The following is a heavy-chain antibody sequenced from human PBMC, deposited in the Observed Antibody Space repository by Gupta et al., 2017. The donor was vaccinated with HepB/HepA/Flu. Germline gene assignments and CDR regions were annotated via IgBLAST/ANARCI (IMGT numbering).Heavy chain of an antibody. D-gene: IGHD5-18*01. Sequence: QVQLVESGGGVVQPGRSLRLSWAASGFTFSSYGMHWVRQAPGKGLEWVAVISYDGSNKYYADSVKGRFTISRDNSKNTLYLQMNSLRAEDTAVYYCAKDHDPTWIQLWSYYFDYWGQGTLVTVSS. V-gene: IGHV3-30*18. CDR3: AKDHDPTWIQLWSYYFDY. CDR1: GFTFSSYG. CDR2: ISYDGSNK. J-gene: IGHJ4*02.